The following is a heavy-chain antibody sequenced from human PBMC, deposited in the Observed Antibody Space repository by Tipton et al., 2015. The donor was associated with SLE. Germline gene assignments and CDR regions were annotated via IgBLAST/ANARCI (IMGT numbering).Heavy chain of an antibody. CDR1: GFTFSSYS. CDR3: ARDIKYDILTGYPPGFDC. CDR2: ISNGSSYI. Sequence: SLRLSCAASGFTFSSYSMNCVRQAPGKGLEWVSSISNGSSYIYYADSVKGRFTISRDNAKNSLYLQMNRLRAEDTAVYYCARDIKYDILTGYPPGFDCWGQGTVVTVAS. J-gene: IGHJ4*02. V-gene: IGHV3-21*03. D-gene: IGHD3-9*01.